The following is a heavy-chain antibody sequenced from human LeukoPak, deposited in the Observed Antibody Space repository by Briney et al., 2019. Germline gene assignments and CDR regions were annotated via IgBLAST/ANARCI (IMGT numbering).Heavy chain of an antibody. CDR1: GGSIGGYH. V-gene: IGHV4-59*08. Sequence: SETLSLTCTVSGGSIGGYHWSWIRQSPGKGLEWIGYIYYSGSTNYSPSLKSRVTISADTSQNQFSLKLTSVTAADTAVYYCARHKRFTEGGSGAFDYWGQGARVTVPS. J-gene: IGHJ4*02. CDR2: IYYSGST. D-gene: IGHD3-10*01. CDR3: ARHKRFTEGGSGAFDY.